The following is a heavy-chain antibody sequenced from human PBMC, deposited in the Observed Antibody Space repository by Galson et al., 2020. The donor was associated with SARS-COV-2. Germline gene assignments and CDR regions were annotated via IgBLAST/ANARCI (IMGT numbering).Heavy chain of an antibody. D-gene: IGHD3-22*01. V-gene: IGHV1-2*06. CDR1: GYTFTGYY. Sequence: ASVKVSCKASGYTFTGYYMHWVRQAPGQGLEWMGRINPNSGGTNYAQKFQGRVTMTRDTSISTAYMELSRLRSDDTAVYYCARVYDSSGYYFSNHFDYWGQGTLVTVSS. J-gene: IGHJ4*02. CDR3: ARVYDSSGYYFSNHFDY. CDR2: INPNSGGT.